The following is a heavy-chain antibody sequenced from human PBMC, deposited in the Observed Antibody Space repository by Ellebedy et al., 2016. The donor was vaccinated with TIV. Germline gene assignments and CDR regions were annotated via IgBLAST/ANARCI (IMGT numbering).Heavy chain of an antibody. CDR1: GFTFSSYG. CDR2: ISYDGSSK. D-gene: IGHD3-22*01. CDR3: ARERDSSAYYVTHDY. V-gene: IGHV3-30*03. J-gene: IGHJ4*02. Sequence: PGGSLRLSCAASGFTFSSYGMHWVRQAPGKGLEWVAVISYDGSSKYYADSVKGRFTISRDNSKNTLYLQMNSLRAEDTAVYYCARERDSSAYYVTHDYWGQGTLVTVSS.